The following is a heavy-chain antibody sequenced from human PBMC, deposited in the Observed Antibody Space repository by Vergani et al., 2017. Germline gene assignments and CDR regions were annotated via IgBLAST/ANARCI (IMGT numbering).Heavy chain of an antibody. D-gene: IGHD6-25*01. Sequence: EVQLVESGGGLVQPGGSLRLSCAASGFTFSSYAMHWVRLAPGKGLEYVSAISSNGGRTYYANSVKGRFTISSDNSKNTLYLQMGSLRAEDMAVYYCARGGGYYYYYYMDVWGKGTTVTVSS. CDR2: ISSNGGRT. V-gene: IGHV3-64*01. CDR3: ARGGGYYYYYYMDV. J-gene: IGHJ6*03. CDR1: GFTFSSYA.